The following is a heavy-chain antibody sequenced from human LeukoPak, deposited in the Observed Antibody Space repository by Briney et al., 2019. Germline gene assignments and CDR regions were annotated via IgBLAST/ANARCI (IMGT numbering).Heavy chain of an antibody. CDR1: GYTFSSYA. CDR2: ISAYNGKT. J-gene: IGHJ4*02. Sequence: GASVKVSCKASGYTFSSYAISWVRQAPGQGLQWMGWISAYNGKTNYAQKVQGRVTMTTDTSTSTAHMELRSLRSDDTAVYYCARDYGRPGRLDYWGQATLVTVSS. D-gene: IGHD4-17*01. V-gene: IGHV1-18*01. CDR3: ARDYGRPGRLDY.